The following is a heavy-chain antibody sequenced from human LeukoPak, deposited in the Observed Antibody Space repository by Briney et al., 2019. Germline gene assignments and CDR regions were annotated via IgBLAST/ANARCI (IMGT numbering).Heavy chain of an antibody. CDR3: ARDHVAVAVGRQPYYYGMDV. J-gene: IGHJ6*02. Sequence: PGGSLRLSCAASGFTFSSYSMNWVRQAPGKGLEWVSYISSSSSTMYYADSVKGRFTISRDNAKNSLYLQMNSLRDEDTAVYYCARDHVAVAVGRQPYYYGMDVWGQGTTVTVSS. CDR1: GFTFSSYS. V-gene: IGHV3-48*02. CDR2: ISSSSSTM. D-gene: IGHD6-19*01.